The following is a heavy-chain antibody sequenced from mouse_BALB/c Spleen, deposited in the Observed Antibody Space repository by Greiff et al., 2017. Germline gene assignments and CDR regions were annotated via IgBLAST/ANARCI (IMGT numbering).Heavy chain of an antibody. CDR3: TNIYYDYDVGFAY. CDR2: IDPENGDT. Sequence: EVQLQQSGAELVRSGASVKLSCTASGFNIKDYYMHWVKQRPEQGLEWIGWIDPENGDTEYAPKFQGKATMTADTSSNTAYLQLSSLTNEDSAVYYCTNIYYDYDVGFAYWGQGTLVTVSA. CDR1: GFNIKDYY. D-gene: IGHD2-4*01. J-gene: IGHJ3*01. V-gene: IGHV14-4*02.